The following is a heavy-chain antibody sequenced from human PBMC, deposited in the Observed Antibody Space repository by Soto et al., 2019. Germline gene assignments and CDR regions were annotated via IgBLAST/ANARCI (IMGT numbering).Heavy chain of an antibody. V-gene: IGHV3-21*01. Sequence: GGSLRLSCAASGFIFSDYIINWVRQAPGKGLEWVSSISGSRGYIYYGDSVKGRFTISRDNAKNSVVLQMNNLRAEDTAVYYCARDWAAALDYWGPGTLVTVSS. J-gene: IGHJ4*02. CDR3: ARDWAAALDY. CDR1: GFIFSDYI. CDR2: ISGSRGYI. D-gene: IGHD6-13*01.